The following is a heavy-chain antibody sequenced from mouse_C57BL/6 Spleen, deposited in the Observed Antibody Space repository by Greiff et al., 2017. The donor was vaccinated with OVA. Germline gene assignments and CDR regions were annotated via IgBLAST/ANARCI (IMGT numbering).Heavy chain of an antibody. CDR3: ARSWGITTVYYAMDY. Sequence: EVHLVESGGGLVQPGGSLSLSCAASGFTFTDYYMSWVRQPPGKALEWLGFIRNKANGYTTEYSASVKGRFTISRDNSQSILYLQMNALRAEDSATYYCARSWGITTVYYAMDYWGQGTSVTVSS. V-gene: IGHV7-3*01. D-gene: IGHD1-1*01. CDR1: GFTFTDYY. J-gene: IGHJ4*01. CDR2: IRNKANGYTT.